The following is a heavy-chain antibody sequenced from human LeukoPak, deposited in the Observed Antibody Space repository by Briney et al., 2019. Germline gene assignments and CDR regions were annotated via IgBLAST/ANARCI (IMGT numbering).Heavy chain of an antibody. CDR2: IKSKTDGGTT. J-gene: IGHJ4*02. D-gene: IGHD6-13*01. V-gene: IGHV3-15*01. CDR3: AKVEYSSSWAPLGY. Sequence: GGSLRLSCAASGFTFSNAWMSWVRQAPGKGLEWVGRIKSKTDGGTTDYAAPVKGRFTISRDDSKNTMYLQMNSLRAEDTAVYYCAKVEYSSSWAPLGYWGQGTLVTVSS. CDR1: GFTFSNAW.